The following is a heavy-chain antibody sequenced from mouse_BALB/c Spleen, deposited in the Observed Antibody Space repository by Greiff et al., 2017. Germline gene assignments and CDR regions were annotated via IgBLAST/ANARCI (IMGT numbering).Heavy chain of an antibody. CDR2: IWAGGST. Sequence: QVQLKQSGPGLVAPSQSLSITCTVSGFSLTSYGVHWVRQPPGKGLEWLGVIWAGGSTNYNSALMSRLSISKDNSKSQVFLKMNSLQTDDTAMYYCARDGAYGNYGRGYYYAMDYWGQGTSVTVSS. CDR1: GFSLTSYG. D-gene: IGHD2-1*01. CDR3: ARDGAYGNYGRGYYYAMDY. V-gene: IGHV2-9*02. J-gene: IGHJ4*01.